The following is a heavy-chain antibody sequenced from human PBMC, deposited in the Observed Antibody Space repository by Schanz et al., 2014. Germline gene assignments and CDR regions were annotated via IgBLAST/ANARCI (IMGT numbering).Heavy chain of an antibody. V-gene: IGHV3-23*04. CDR1: GFGFSSYS. CDR2: ITGASDHI. D-gene: IGHD3-10*01. Sequence: EVQLVESGGGLIQPGGSLRLSCAASGFGFSSYSMNWVRQAPGKGLEWVSGITGASDHIDYAESVKGRFTISRDNSKNTLYLQMNSLRPEDTAVYYCAKYRGYYRVSGSYRELEYWGQGTLVTVSS. J-gene: IGHJ4*02. CDR3: AKYRGYYRVSGSYRELEY.